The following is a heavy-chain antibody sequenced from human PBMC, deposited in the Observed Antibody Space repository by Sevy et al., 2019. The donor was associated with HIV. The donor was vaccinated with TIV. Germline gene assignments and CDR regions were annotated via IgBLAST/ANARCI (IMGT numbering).Heavy chain of an antibody. CDR1: GFTFDDYT. CDR2: ISWDGGST. V-gene: IGHV3-43*01. CDR3: AKSRLKGPGYCSGGSCNEGRWGMDV. D-gene: IGHD2-15*01. Sequence: GGSLRLSCAASGFTFDDYTMHWVRQAPGKGLEWVSLISWDGGSTYYADSVKGRFTISRDNSKNSLYLQMNSLRTEDTALYYCAKSRLKGPGYCSGGSCNEGRWGMDVWGQGTTVTVSS. J-gene: IGHJ6*02.